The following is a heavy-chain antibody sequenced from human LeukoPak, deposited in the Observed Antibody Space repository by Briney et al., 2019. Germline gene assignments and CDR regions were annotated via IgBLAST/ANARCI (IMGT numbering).Heavy chain of an antibody. CDR2: IDPSGTGT. D-gene: IGHD5-24*01. Sequence: ASVKVSCKASGGTFSSYAISWVRQAPGQGLEWMGVIDPSGTGTSYAQKFQGRVTMTRDTSTSTLYMELSSLRSEDTAFYYCATVNSMADTAWWFDPWGQGTLVTVSS. CDR1: GGTFSSYA. V-gene: IGHV1-46*01. CDR3: ATVNSMADTAWWFDP. J-gene: IGHJ5*02.